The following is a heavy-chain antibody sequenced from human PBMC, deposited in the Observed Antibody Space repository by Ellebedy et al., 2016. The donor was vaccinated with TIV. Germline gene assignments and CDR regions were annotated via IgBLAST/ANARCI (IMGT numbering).Heavy chain of an antibody. J-gene: IGHJ4*02. Sequence: PGGSLRLSCTGSGFTFGDYALSWVRQAPGKGLEWVGFIRSKVYGGTAEYAASVRGRFTITRDDSKSFAYLQMNSLKTEDTAVYFCAREVATRFDYWGRGILVTVYS. CDR1: GFTFGDYA. CDR3: AREVATRFDY. D-gene: IGHD5-12*01. CDR2: IRSKVYGGTA. V-gene: IGHV3-49*04.